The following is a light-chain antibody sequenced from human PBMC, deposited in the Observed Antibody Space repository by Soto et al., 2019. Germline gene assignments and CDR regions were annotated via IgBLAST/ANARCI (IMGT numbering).Light chain of an antibody. Sequence: EIVMTQSPATLSVSRGERATLSCRASQSVSRNLAWYQQKPGQAPRLLIYGASTRATGIPARFSGSGSGTEVTLTISSLQSEDFAVYDCQQYNNWPPWTFGQGTKVEIK. CDR1: QSVSRN. V-gene: IGKV3-15*01. J-gene: IGKJ1*01. CDR2: GAS. CDR3: QQYNNWPPWT.